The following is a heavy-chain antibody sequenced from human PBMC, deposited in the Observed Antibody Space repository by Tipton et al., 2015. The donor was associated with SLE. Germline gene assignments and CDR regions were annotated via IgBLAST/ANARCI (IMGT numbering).Heavy chain of an antibody. V-gene: IGHV4-39*07. CDR1: GGSISSGSYY. J-gene: IGHJ4*02. CDR3: ARDPHNTVKVDY. D-gene: IGHD4-17*01. CDR2: IYHSGST. Sequence: GSLRLSCTVSGGSISSGSYYWSWIRQPPGKGLEWIGSIYHSGSTYYNPSLKSRVTISVDTSKNQFSLKLSSVTAADTAVYYCARDPHNTVKVDYWGQGTLVTVSS.